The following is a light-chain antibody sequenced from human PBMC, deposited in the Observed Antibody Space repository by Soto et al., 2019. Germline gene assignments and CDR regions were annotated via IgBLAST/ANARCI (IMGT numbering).Light chain of an antibody. CDR3: SSYTSSSSVV. V-gene: IGLV2-14*01. J-gene: IGLJ7*01. CDR1: SGDVGGYDY. Sequence: QSALTQPASVSGSPGQSIAISCTGTSGDVGGYDYVSWYQQHPGKAPKVIIFDVSNRPSGVSNRFSGSKSGNTASLTISGLLAEDEADYYCSSYTSSSSVVFGGGTQLTVL. CDR2: DVS.